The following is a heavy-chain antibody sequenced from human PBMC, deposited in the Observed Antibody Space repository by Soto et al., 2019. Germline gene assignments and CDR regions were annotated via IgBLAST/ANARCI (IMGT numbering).Heavy chain of an antibody. CDR2: IWYDGSNK. J-gene: IGHJ6*02. CDR3: ARAIAVAPGDGIDV. D-gene: IGHD6-19*01. Sequence: QVQLVESGGGVVQPGRSLRLSCAASGFTFSSYGMHWVRQAPGKGLEWVAVIWYDGSNKYYADSVKGRFTISRDNSKNTLYLQMNSLRAEDTAVYYCARAIAVAPGDGIDVWGQGTTVTVSS. V-gene: IGHV3-33*01. CDR1: GFTFSSYG.